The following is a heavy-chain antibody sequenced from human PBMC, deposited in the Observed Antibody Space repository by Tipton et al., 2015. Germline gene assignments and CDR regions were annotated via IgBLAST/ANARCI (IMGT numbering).Heavy chain of an antibody. CDR3: AGGVVSATRESY. CDR2: ITSSGGST. CDR1: GFTFINYA. J-gene: IGHJ4*02. Sequence: QLVQSGGGLVQPGGSLRLSCAASGFTFINYAMSWVRQAPGKGLEWVAAITSSGGSTHYADSVKGRFTISRDTSGNTLYLQMNSLRAEDTAVYYCAGGVVSATRESYWGQGTLVTVSS. D-gene: IGHD2-15*01. V-gene: IGHV3-23*04.